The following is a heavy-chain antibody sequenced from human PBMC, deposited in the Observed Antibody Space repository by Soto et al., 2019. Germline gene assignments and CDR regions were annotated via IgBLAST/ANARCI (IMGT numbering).Heavy chain of an antibody. CDR3: ASYPWLVQDA. V-gene: IGHV3-53*01. Sequence: EVQLVESGGGLIQPGGSLRLSCAASGFTVSSNSMSWVRQAPGKGLEWVSVIYSGGSTYYADSVKGRFTISRDNSRNTLYLQMNSLRVEDTAVYYCASYPWLVQDAWGQGTLVTVSS. D-gene: IGHD6-19*01. CDR2: IYSGGST. CDR1: GFTVSSNS. J-gene: IGHJ5*02.